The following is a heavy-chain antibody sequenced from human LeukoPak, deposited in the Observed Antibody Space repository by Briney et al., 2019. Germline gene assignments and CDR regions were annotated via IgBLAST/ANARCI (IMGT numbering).Heavy chain of an antibody. CDR3: ATVGGSSGYYYRGDWFDP. CDR1: GYTLTELS. Sequence: ASVNVSCKVSGYTLTELSMHWVRQAPGKGLEWMGGFGPEDGETIYAQKFQGRVTMTEDTSTDTAYMELSSLRSEDTAVYYCATVGGSSGYYYRGDWFDPWGQGTLVTVSS. V-gene: IGHV1-24*01. CDR2: FGPEDGET. D-gene: IGHD3-22*01. J-gene: IGHJ5*02.